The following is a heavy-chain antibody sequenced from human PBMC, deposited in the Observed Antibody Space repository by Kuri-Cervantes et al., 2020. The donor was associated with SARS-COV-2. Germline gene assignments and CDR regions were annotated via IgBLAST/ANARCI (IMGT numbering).Heavy chain of an antibody. J-gene: IGHJ4*02. CDR2: IYYSGST. D-gene: IGHD6-6*01. V-gene: IGHV4-59*08. CDR3: ARLGKDSSSPCDY. CDR1: GYSISSYY. Sequence: GSLRLSCAVSGYSISSYYWSWIRQPPGKGLEYIGYIYYSGSTNYNPSLKGRVTISVDTSRNQLSLKLSSVTAADTAVYYCARLGKDSSSPCDYWGQGTLVTVSS.